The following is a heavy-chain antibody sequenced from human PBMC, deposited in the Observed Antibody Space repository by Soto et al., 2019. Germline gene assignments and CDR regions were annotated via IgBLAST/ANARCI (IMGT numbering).Heavy chain of an antibody. CDR1: GFTFSSYA. J-gene: IGHJ4*02. D-gene: IGHD3-22*01. Sequence: VGSLRLSCAASGFTFSSYAMSWVRQAPGKGLEWVSAISGSGGSTYYADSVKGRFTISRDNSKNTLYLQMNSLRAEDTAVYYCAKAITMIVVEFYYFDYWGQGTLVTVSS. CDR2: ISGSGGST. CDR3: AKAITMIVVEFYYFDY. V-gene: IGHV3-23*01.